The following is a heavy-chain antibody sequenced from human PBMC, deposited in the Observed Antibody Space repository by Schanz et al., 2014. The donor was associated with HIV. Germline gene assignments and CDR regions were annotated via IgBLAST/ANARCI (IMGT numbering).Heavy chain of an antibody. CDR2: INPTNGKT. Sequence: QVQLVQSGAEVEKPGASAKVSCKASGYSFTGYYIHWVRQAPGQGLEWMGWINPTNGKTFYTQKFRGRVTMNRDTYVNTASMEVSRLMSDDTAVYYCARNQYQMLPFDFWGQGTLVTVSS. D-gene: IGHD2-15*01. CDR1: GYSFTGYY. J-gene: IGHJ4*02. V-gene: IGHV1-2*02. CDR3: ARNQYQMLPFDF.